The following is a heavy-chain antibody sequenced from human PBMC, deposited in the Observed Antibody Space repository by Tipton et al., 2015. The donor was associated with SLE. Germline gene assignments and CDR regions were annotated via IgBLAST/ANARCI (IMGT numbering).Heavy chain of an antibody. CDR1: GFTFSSYW. V-gene: IGHV3-7*03. CDR3: AREAYSGSYFDY. J-gene: IGHJ4*02. CDR2: IKQDGSEK. Sequence: SLRLSFAASGFTFSSYWMSWVRQAPGKGLEWVANIKQDGSEKYYVDSVQGRFTISRDNAKNSLYLQMNSLRAEDPAVYYCAREAYSGSYFDYWGQGTLVTVSS. D-gene: IGHD1-26*01.